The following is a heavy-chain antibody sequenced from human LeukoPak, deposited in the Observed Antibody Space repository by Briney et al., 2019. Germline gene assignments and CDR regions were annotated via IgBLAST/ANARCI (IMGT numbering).Heavy chain of an antibody. V-gene: IGHV4-59*01. CDR3: ARWLVSGYSDY. D-gene: IGHD3-22*01. CDR1: GGSISSYY. J-gene: IGHJ4*02. Sequence: SETLSHTCTVSGGSISSYYWSWIREPPGQGLEWIGYIDYSGSTNYNPSLKSRVTISVGSSKNQFSLKLRSVTAADTAVYYWARWLVSGYSDYWGQGTLVTVSS. CDR2: IDYSGST.